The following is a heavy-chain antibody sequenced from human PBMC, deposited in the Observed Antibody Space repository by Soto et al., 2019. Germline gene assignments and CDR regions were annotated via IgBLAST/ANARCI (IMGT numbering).Heavy chain of an antibody. CDR3: ARGRANYYFDF. V-gene: IGHV3-48*02. Sequence: EVQLVQSGGDLVQPGGSLRLSCKASGFTFSGYSMDWVRQAPGKGLEWIAYISGGGVPVYYADSVKGRFTISRDNAKNSLYLLLNHLRDEDTAIYYCARGRANYYFDFWGQGALVTVSS. J-gene: IGHJ4*02. D-gene: IGHD1-1*01. CDR2: ISGGGVPV. CDR1: GFTFSGYS.